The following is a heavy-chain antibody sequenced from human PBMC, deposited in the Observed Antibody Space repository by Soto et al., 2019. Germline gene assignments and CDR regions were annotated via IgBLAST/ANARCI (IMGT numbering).Heavy chain of an antibody. CDR3: AGDRITTRGDAFDL. V-gene: IGHV1-69*08. D-gene: IGHD3-3*01. J-gene: IGHJ3*01. CDR1: GGTFSTYI. CDR2: FIPIPDIT. Sequence: QVQLVQSGAEVRKPGSSVKVSCKAPGGTFSTYIISWVRQAPGQGLEWMGRFIPIPDITNYAQKFQGRVTVTADRSTSTAYMELTSLKSEDTAVYYCAGDRITTRGDAFDLWGQGTMVTVSS.